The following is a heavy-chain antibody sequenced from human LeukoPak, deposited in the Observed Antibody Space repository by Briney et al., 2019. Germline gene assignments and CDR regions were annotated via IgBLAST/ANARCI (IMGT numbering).Heavy chain of an antibody. CDR2: INWNGGST. V-gene: IGHV3-20*04. J-gene: IGHJ4*02. Sequence: PGGSLRLSCAASGFTFDDYGMSRVRQAPGKGLEWVSGINWNGGSTGYADSVKGRFTISRDNSKNTLYLQMNSLRAEDTAVYYCAKAPARSLVPFDYWGQGTLVTVSS. CDR1: GFTFDDYG. CDR3: AKAPARSLVPFDY. D-gene: IGHD2-15*01.